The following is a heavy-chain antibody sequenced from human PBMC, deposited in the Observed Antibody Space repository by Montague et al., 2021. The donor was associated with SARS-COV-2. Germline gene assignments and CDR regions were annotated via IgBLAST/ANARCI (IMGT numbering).Heavy chain of an antibody. CDR1: GGSIFSNSFY. D-gene: IGHD1-26*01. V-gene: IGHV4-39*01. Sequence: SETLSLTCTVSGGSIFSNSFYWGWIRQSPGQGLEWIGNVLSSGSTFYNPSLRSRVTMSEDMSKNQFSLKLMSVTAADTAVYYCARSTVGTSHFDYWGQGTLVTGSS. J-gene: IGHJ4*02. CDR3: ARSTVGTSHFDY. CDR2: VLSSGST.